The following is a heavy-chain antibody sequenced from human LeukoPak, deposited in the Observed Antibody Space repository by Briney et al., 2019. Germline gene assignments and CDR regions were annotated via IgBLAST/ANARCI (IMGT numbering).Heavy chain of an antibody. CDR1: GGSFSGYY. J-gene: IGHJ4*02. D-gene: IGHD4-17*01. V-gene: IGHV4-34*01. CDR2: INHSGST. Sequence: PSETLSLTCAVYGGSFSGYYWSWIRQPPGKGLEWIGEINHSGSTNYNPSLKSRVTISVDTSKSQFSLKLSSVTAADTAVYYCAGATVVTHYFDYWGQGTLVTVSS. CDR3: AGATVVTHYFDY.